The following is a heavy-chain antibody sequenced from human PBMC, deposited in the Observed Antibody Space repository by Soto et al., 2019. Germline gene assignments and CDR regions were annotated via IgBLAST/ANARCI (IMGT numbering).Heavy chain of an antibody. J-gene: IGHJ4*02. V-gene: IGHV3-30*18. CDR3: ANRAPIYRYCVPMYYFDY. CDR1: GFTFSSYG. CDR2: KSYDGSNK. D-gene: IGHD5-18*01. Sequence: QVQLVESGGGVVQPGRSLRLSCAASGFTFSSYGMHWVRPAPGKGLEWVAVKSYDGSNKYYADSVKGRFTISRDNSKNTLYLQMNSRRAGDTAGYYCANRAPIYRYCVPMYYFDYWGQVTLVTVSS.